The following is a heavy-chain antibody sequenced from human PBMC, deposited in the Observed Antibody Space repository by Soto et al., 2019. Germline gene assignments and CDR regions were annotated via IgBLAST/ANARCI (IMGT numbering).Heavy chain of an antibody. CDR2: ISSRSTNI. CDR1: GFTFSGYS. J-gene: IGHJ4*02. V-gene: IGHV3-21*06. CDR3: AKFTEPRYSSIWYSFEY. D-gene: IGHD6-13*01. Sequence: VGSLRLSCVVSGFTFSGYSMAWVRQAPGRGLEWVSSISSRSTNIDYEDSVKGRFTISRDNAKNLVSLPMSSLRGEDTALYYCAKFTEPRYSSIWYSFEYWGQGTPVTVSS.